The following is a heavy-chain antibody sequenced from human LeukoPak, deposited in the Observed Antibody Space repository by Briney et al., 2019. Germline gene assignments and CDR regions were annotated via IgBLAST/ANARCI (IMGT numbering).Heavy chain of an antibody. V-gene: IGHV3-9*01. CDR1: GFTFDDYA. CDR2: ISWNSGSI. J-gene: IGHJ6*02. Sequence: GGSLRLSCAASGFTFDDYAMHWVRQAPGKGLEWVSGISWNSGSIGYADSVKGRFTISRDNAKNSLYLQMNSLRAEDTALYYCAKDLPPYGMDVWGQGTTVIVSS. CDR3: AKDLPPYGMDV.